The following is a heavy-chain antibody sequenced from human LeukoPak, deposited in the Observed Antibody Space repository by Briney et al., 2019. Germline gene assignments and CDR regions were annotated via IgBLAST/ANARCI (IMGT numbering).Heavy chain of an antibody. J-gene: IGHJ4*02. Sequence: GGSLGLSCVASEFTFSDYAMSWVRQAPGKGLEWVSAITGSGGSTYYADSVKGRFTISRDNSKNTLYQQMNSLRADDTAVYYCAKGKDCWGQGTLVTVSS. CDR3: AKGKDC. V-gene: IGHV3-23*01. CDR1: EFTFSDYA. CDR2: ITGSGGST.